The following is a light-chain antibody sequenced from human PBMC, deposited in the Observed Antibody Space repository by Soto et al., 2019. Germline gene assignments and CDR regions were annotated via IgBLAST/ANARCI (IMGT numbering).Light chain of an antibody. J-gene: IGKJ5*01. CDR1: QSVGSN. Sequence: IVTTQSPATLSVSPGERATLSCRASQSVGSNLAWYQQKAGQAPRLLIYGASTRATGIPARFSGSGSGTEFTLTISSLQSEDFALYYCQQYNNWPPVTFGQRTRLEVK. CDR2: GAS. CDR3: QQYNNWPPVT. V-gene: IGKV3-15*01.